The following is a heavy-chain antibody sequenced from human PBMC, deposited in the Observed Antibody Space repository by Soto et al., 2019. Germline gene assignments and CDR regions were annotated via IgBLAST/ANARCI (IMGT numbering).Heavy chain of an antibody. Sequence: QVQLQESGPGLVKPSQTLSLTSTVSGGSIRSGGYYWSWIRQHPGKGLEWIGYIYYRGSTYYNPSLKMRVTLTVDPCKSQVSLKLSSVTGADTAVYYCARGAGYCSGGSGYYGLHYWGQGTLVTFCS. CDR2: IYYRGST. CDR1: GGSIRSGGYY. CDR3: ARGAGYCSGGSGYYGLHY. D-gene: IGHD2-15*01. V-gene: IGHV4-31*03. J-gene: IGHJ4*02.